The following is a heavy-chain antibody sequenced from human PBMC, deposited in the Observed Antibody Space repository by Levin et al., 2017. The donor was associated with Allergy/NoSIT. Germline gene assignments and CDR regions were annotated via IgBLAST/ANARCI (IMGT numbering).Heavy chain of an antibody. D-gene: IGHD2-15*01. V-gene: IGHV3-23*01. J-gene: IGHJ4*02. CDR3: AKRYCSGGTCYPLDF. Sequence: PSQTLSLTCAASGLTVSNYGMYWVRQAPGKGLQWVSGIGTSTYYADSVKGRFTISRDSSKNTVYLQMNSLRAEDTAVYYCAKRYCSGGTCYPLDFWGQGTLVTVSS. CDR2: IGTST. CDR1: GLTVSNYG.